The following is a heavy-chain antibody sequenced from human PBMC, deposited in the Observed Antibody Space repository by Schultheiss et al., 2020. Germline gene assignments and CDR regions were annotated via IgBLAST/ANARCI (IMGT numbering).Heavy chain of an antibody. CDR2: IYTSGGT. V-gene: IGHV4-61*02. D-gene: IGHD2-2*01. CDR3: AGSRRYCSNTSCPGLGGMEV. CDR1: GGSISSGSYY. Sequence: LRLSCTVSGGSISSGSYYWSWIRQPAGKGLEWIGRIYTSGGTNYNPSLKSRVTISVDTSKNQFSLKLSSVTAADTAVYYCAGSRRYCSNTSCPGLGGMEVWGQGTTVTVSS. J-gene: IGHJ6*02.